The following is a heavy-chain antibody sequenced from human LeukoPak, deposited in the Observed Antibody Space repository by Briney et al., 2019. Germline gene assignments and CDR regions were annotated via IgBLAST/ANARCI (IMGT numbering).Heavy chain of an antibody. CDR2: ISGSGGNT. J-gene: IGHJ4*02. Sequence: GGSLRLSCAASGFTFSSYAMSWVRQVPGKGLEWVSGISGSGGNTYYADSVKGRFTISRDNSKNTLYLQMNSLRAEDTAVYYCAKGVVYDILTGPSDYWGQGTLVTVSS. D-gene: IGHD3-9*01. CDR1: GFTFSSYA. V-gene: IGHV3-23*01. CDR3: AKGVVYDILTGPSDY.